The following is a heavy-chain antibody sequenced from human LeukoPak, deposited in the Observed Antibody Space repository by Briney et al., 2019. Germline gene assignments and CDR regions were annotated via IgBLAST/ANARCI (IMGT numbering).Heavy chain of an antibody. CDR1: GGSISSSSYY. CDR2: IYYSGST. D-gene: IGHD1-7*01. CDR3: ARLFNDRNLNYVIDY. V-gene: IGHV4-39*01. Sequence: PSETLSLTCTVSGGSISSSSYYWGWIRQPPGKGLEWIGSIYYSGSTYYNPSLKSRVTISVDTSKNQFSLKLSSVTAADTAVYYCARLFNDRNLNYVIDYWGQGTLVTVSS. J-gene: IGHJ4*02.